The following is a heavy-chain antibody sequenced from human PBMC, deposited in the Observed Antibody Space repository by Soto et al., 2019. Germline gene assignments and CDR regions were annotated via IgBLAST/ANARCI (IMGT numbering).Heavy chain of an antibody. CDR1: GFTFSSYG. V-gene: IGHV3-33*01. CDR2: IWYDGSNK. J-gene: IGHJ5*02. D-gene: IGHD1-26*01. Sequence: QVQLVESGGGVVQPGRSLRLSCAASGFTFSSYGMHWVRQAPGKGLEWVAVIWYDGSNKYYADSVKGRFTISRDNSKNTLYLQMNSLRAEDTAVYYCARDRRENWFDPWGQGTLVTVSS. CDR3: ARDRRENWFDP.